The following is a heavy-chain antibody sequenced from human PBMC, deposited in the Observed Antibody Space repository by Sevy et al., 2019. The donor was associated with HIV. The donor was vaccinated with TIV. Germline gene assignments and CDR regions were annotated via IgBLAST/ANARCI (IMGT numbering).Heavy chain of an antibody. J-gene: IGHJ5*02. V-gene: IGHV3-7*01. CDR2: IKEDGSAK. Sequence: GGSLTLSCAASGFTFTTYWMTWVRHAPGQGLEWVANIKEDGSAKYYVDSVKGRFTISRDNAKNSLYLQVNSLRAEDTAVYYCARDSPGYGGYDHWGQGTLVTVSS. CDR1: GFTFTTYW. CDR3: ARDSPGYGGYDH. D-gene: IGHD5-12*01.